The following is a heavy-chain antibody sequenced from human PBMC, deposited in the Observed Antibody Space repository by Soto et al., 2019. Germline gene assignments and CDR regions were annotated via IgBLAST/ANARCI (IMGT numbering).Heavy chain of an antibody. Sequence: EVQLLESGGGLVQPGGSLRLSCAASGLSFSTYAMSWVRQAPGKGLEWVSGISAGGGNTYYADSVRGRFTISRDNSKKTVDLKISSRRAEDTAVYYGAKRCDYQPLIWLDPWGLGALVTGSS. CDR3: AKRCDYQPLIWLDP. J-gene: IGHJ5*02. CDR2: ISAGGGNT. V-gene: IGHV3-23*01. CDR1: GLSFSTYA. D-gene: IGHD4-17*01.